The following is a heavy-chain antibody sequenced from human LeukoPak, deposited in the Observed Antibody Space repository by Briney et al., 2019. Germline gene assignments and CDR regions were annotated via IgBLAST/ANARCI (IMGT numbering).Heavy chain of an antibody. V-gene: IGHV4-30-4*08. Sequence: LRLSCAASGFTVSRNYMSWVRQPTGKGLEWIGYIYYSGSTYYNPSLKSRVTISVDTSKNQFSLKLSSVPAADTAVYYCARDSLGVAGTVRDYWGQGTLVTVSS. CDR3: ARDSLGVAGTVRDY. CDR2: IYYSGST. CDR1: GFTVSRNY. D-gene: IGHD6-19*01. J-gene: IGHJ4*02.